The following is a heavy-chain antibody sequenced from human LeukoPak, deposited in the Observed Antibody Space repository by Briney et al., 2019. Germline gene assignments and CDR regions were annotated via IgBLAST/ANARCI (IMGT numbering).Heavy chain of an antibody. CDR1: GFTFNSYA. D-gene: IGHD3-3*01. CDR2: ISYDGSNK. V-gene: IGHV3-30*04. Sequence: GGSLRLSCAASGFTFNSYAIHWVSQAPGKGLEWVAVISYDGSNKYYAESVKGRFTISRDIAKNTLYLQMNSLRAEDTGVYYCAKDHYWSIDYWGRGTLVTVSS. J-gene: IGHJ4*02. CDR3: AKDHYWSIDY.